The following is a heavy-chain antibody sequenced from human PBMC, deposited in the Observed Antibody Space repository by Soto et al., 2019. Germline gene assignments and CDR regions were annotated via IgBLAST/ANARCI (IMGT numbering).Heavy chain of an antibody. Sequence: PGGSLRLSCAASGYTFRSYAMSWVRHAPGKGLEWVSAISGSGGSTYHADAVKGWFTISRDNSKNTLYLQINSLRAEDTAVYYCAKDRRGWKIGGATTFDYWGQGTLVTVSS. D-gene: IGHD1-26*01. V-gene: IGHV3-23*01. CDR3: AKDRRGWKIGGATTFDY. CDR2: ISGSGGST. CDR1: GYTFRSYA. J-gene: IGHJ4*02.